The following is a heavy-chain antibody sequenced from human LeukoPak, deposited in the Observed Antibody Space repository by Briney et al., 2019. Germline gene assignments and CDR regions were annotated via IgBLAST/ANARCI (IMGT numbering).Heavy chain of an antibody. CDR3: AELGITMIGGV. D-gene: IGHD3-10*02. Sequence: GGSLRLSCAASGFTFSGYEMNWVRQAPGKGLEWVSSISSSSSYIYYADSVKGRFTISRDNAKNSLYLQMNSLRAEDTAVYYCAELGITMIGGVWGKGTTVTISS. V-gene: IGHV3-21*01. CDR1: GFTFSGYE. J-gene: IGHJ6*04. CDR2: ISSSSSYI.